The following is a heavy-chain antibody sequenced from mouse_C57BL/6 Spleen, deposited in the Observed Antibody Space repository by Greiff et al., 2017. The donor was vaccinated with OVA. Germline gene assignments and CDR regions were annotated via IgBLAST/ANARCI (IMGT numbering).Heavy chain of an antibody. CDR3: TRDYYGSPFDY. V-gene: IGHV1-15*01. CDR2: IDPETGGT. CDR1: GYTFTDYV. Sequence: VPLLASGAELVRPVASVTLSCKASGYTFTDYVMHWVKQTPFHVLAWIGAIDPETGGTAYNQKFKGKAILTADKSSSTAYMELRSLTSEDSAVYYCTRDYYGSPFDYWGQGTTLTVSS. J-gene: IGHJ2*01. D-gene: IGHD1-1*01.